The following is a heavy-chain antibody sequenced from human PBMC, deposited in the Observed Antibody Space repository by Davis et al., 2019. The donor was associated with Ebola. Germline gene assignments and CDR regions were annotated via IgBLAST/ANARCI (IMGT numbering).Heavy chain of an antibody. Sequence: SVKVSCKASGDIFSSHTINWVRQAPGQGLEWMGGIIPIFGAPNYAQKFQDRLTISADESRTMAYMELSRLRYDDTAMYYCARDSVGSTRFLDPWGQGTLVTVSS. D-gene: IGHD5/OR15-5a*01. CDR2: IIPIFGAP. CDR3: ARDSVGSTRFLDP. CDR1: GDIFSSHT. V-gene: IGHV1-69*13. J-gene: IGHJ5*02.